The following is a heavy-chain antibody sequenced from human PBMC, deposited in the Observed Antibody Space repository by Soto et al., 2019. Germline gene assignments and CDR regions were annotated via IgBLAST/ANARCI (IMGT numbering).Heavy chain of an antibody. J-gene: IGHJ6*02. CDR3: ARGRGYSYGPYYYYYGMDV. CDR1: GGSISSSNW. V-gene: IGHV4-4*02. Sequence: SETLSLTCAVSGGSISSSNWWSWVRQPPGKGLEWIGEIYHSGSTNYNPSLKSRVTISVDKSKNQFSLKLSSVTAADTAVYYCARGRGYSYGPYYYYYGMDVWGQGTTVTVSS. D-gene: IGHD5-18*01. CDR2: IYHSGST.